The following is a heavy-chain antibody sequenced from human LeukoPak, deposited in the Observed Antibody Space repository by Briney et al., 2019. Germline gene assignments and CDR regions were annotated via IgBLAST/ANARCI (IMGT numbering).Heavy chain of an antibody. Sequence: ASVKVSCKASGYTFTGYYMHWVRQAPGQGLEWMGRINPNSGGTNYAQKLQGRVTMTRDTSISTAYMELSSLRSEDTAVYYCARRNIAARNFDYWGQGTLVTVSS. D-gene: IGHD6-6*01. V-gene: IGHV1-2*06. J-gene: IGHJ4*02. CDR1: GYTFTGYY. CDR2: INPNSGGT. CDR3: ARRNIAARNFDY.